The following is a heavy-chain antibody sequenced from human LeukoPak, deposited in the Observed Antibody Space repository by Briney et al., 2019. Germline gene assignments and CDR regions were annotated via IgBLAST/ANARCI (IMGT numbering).Heavy chain of an antibody. CDR3: ARVLYSYLHYMDV. V-gene: IGHV3-30*02. CDR1: AFTFSRYG. Sequence: PGGSLRLSCAASAFTFSRYGMHWVRQAPGKGLEWVAFIRYDGSNKYYADSVKGRFTISRDNSKNTLYLQMNSLRAEDTAVYYCARVLYSYLHYMDVWGKGTTVTVSS. D-gene: IGHD5-18*01. J-gene: IGHJ6*03. CDR2: IRYDGSNK.